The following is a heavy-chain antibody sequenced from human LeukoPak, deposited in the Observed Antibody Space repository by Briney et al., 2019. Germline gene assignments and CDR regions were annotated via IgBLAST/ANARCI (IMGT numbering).Heavy chain of an antibody. D-gene: IGHD3-3*01. CDR1: GFTFSGSD. CDR2: ISGSGRSS. CDR3: ARDPSDDFWSGYPGY. Sequence: PGGSLRLSCAASGFTFSGSDMVWVRQAPGKGLEWVSAISGSGRSSYYADSVKGRSTFSRDNAKNSLYLQMNSLRAEDTAVYYCARDPSDDFWSGYPGYWGQGTLVTVSS. V-gene: IGHV3-23*01. J-gene: IGHJ4*02.